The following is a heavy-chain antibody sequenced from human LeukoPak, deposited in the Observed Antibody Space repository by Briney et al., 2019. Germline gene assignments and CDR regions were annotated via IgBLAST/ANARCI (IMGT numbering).Heavy chain of an antibody. D-gene: IGHD3-3*01. V-gene: IGHV3-33*01. Sequence: PGGSLRLSCAASGFTLSSYGMHWVRQAPGKGLEWVAVIWLDGNNKYYADSVKGRFTVSRDNSKNTLYLQMNSLRAEDTDMYYCARGPPRSYYDPLGAFDIWGQGTMVTVSS. J-gene: IGHJ3*02. CDR2: IWLDGNNK. CDR1: GFTLSSYG. CDR3: ARGPPRSYYDPLGAFDI.